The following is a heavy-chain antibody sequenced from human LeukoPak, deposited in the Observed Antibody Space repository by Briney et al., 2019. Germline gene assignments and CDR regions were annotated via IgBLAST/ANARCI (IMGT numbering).Heavy chain of an antibody. J-gene: IGHJ1*01. V-gene: IGHV4-38-2*02. CDR1: GYSISSGYY. CDR3: ARLDDYGDYLTQH. Sequence: PSETLSLTCTVSGYSISSGYYWGWIRQPPGKGLEWIGSIYHSGSTNYNPSLKGRVTISVDTSKNQFSLKLSSVTAADTAVYYCARLDDYGDYLTQHWGQGTLVTVSS. D-gene: IGHD4-17*01. CDR2: IYHSGST.